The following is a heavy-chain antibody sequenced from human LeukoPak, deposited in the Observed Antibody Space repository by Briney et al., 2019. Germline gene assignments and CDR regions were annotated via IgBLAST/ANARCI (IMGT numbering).Heavy chain of an antibody. CDR3: ARSYYYDSSGYYPPDY. J-gene: IGHJ4*02. CDR2: INPNSGAT. CDR1: GYTFTDNY. Sequence: ASVTVSCKASGYTFTDNYMHWVRQAPGQGLEWMGWINPNSGATNYAQKFQGRVTMTRDTSISTAYMELSRLRSDDTAVYYCARSYYYDSSGYYPPDYWGQGTLVTVSS. V-gene: IGHV1-2*02. D-gene: IGHD3-22*01.